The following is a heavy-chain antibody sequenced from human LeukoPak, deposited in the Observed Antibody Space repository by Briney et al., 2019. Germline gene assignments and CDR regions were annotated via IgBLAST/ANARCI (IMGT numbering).Heavy chain of an antibody. CDR3: ASTRGYSSSWYNAFDI. J-gene: IGHJ3*02. Sequence: ASVKVSCKASGYTFTSYGISWVRQAPGQGLEWMGWISAYNGNTNYAQKLQGRVTMTTDTSTSTAYMELRSLRSDDTAAYYCASTRGYSSSWYNAFDIWGQGTMVTVSS. V-gene: IGHV1-18*01. CDR2: ISAYNGNT. CDR1: GYTFTSYG. D-gene: IGHD6-13*01.